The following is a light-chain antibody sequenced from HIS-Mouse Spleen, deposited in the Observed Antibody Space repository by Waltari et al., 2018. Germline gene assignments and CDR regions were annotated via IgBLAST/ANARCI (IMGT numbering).Light chain of an antibody. Sequence: QSVLTQPPSVSAAPGPTVTIPCSGRSPNLGHHYLPWYQQLPGTAPKLLIYDNNKRPSGIPDRFSGSKSGTSATLGITGLQTGDEADYYCGTWDSSLSAVVFGGGTKLTVL. V-gene: IGLV1-51*01. CDR1: SPNLGHHY. CDR3: GTWDSSLSAVV. J-gene: IGLJ2*01. CDR2: DNN.